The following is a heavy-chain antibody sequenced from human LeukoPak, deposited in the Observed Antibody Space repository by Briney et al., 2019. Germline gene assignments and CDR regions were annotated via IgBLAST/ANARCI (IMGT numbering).Heavy chain of an antibody. CDR3: ATYSSLSAREFQC. D-gene: IGHD3-22*01. V-gene: IGHV3-7*01. Sequence: ETLSLTCTVSGGSISSSSYYWGWVRQAPGKGLEWVANIKTDGSEKYYVDSVKGRFTISRDNAKNSLYLQMNSLRAEDTAVYYCATYSSLSAREFQCWGQGTLVTVSS. CDR2: IKTDGSEK. J-gene: IGHJ1*01. CDR1: GGSISSSSYY.